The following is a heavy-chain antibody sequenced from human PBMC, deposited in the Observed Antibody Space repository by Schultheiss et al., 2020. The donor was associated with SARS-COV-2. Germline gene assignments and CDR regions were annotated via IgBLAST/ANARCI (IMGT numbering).Heavy chain of an antibody. D-gene: IGHD2-8*01. V-gene: IGHV1-2*06. CDR2: INPNSGGT. CDR1: GYTFTGYY. CDR3: ARRVTNGDFIGAFDI. Sequence: ASVKVSCKASGYTFTGYYMHWVRQAPGQGLEWMGRINPNSGGTNYAQKFQGRVTMTRDTSISTAYMELSRLRSDDTAVYYCARRVTNGDFIGAFDIWGQGTMVTVSS. J-gene: IGHJ3*02.